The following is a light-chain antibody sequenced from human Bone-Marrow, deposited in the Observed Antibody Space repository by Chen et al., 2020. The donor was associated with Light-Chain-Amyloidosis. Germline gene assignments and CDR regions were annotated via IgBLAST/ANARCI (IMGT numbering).Light chain of an antibody. Sequence: NFMLTQPHSVSESPVKTVIISCTRSSGSIATNYVQWYQQRPGSSPTTVIYEDDPRPSGVPDRFSGSIDRSSSSASLAISGLKTEGEDGYCCQSYQGSSQGVFGGGTKLTVL. CDR2: EDD. J-gene: IGLJ3*02. V-gene: IGLV6-57*01. CDR1: SGSIATNY. CDR3: QSYQGSSQGV.